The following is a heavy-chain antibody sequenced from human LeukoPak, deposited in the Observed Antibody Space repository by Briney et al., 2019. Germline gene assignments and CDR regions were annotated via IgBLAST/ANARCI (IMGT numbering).Heavy chain of an antibody. D-gene: IGHD6-13*01. V-gene: IGHV3-30-3*01. CDR2: ISYDGSSK. CDR3: ARDYRRAGVEIDY. CDR1: GFTFSSYA. Sequence: GGSLRLSCAASGFTFSSYAMHWVRQAPGKGLEWVAVISYDGSSKYYADSVKGRFTISRDNSKNTLYLQMNSLRAEDTAVYYCARDYRRAGVEIDYWGQGTLVTVSS. J-gene: IGHJ4*02.